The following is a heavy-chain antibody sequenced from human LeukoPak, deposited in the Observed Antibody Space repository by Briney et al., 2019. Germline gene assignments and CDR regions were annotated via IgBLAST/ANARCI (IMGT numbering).Heavy chain of an antibody. Sequence: ASVKVSCKASGYTFTNYDINWVRQAPGQGLEWMGWMNPNTGNTGYAQKFQGRVTMTRNTSISTAYMELSSLRSEDTAVYYCAGRGGGRGYSYAWDYYYGMDVWGQGTTVTVSS. CDR3: AGRGGGRGYSYAWDYYYGMDV. V-gene: IGHV1-8*01. CDR2: MNPNTGNT. J-gene: IGHJ6*02. CDR1: GYTFTNYD. D-gene: IGHD5-18*01.